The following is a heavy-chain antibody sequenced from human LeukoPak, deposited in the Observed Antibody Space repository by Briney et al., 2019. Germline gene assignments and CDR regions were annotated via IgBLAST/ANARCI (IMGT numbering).Heavy chain of an antibody. V-gene: IGHV3-23*01. J-gene: IGHJ3*02. CDR2: ISGSGGST. CDR1: GFTFSSYA. Sequence: GGSLRLSCAASGFTFSSYAMSWVRQAPGKGLEWVSAISGSGGSTYYADSVKGRFTISRDNSKNTLYLQMNSLRAEDTAVYYCAKDRPETYYDFWSGNDAFDIWGQGTMVTVSS. D-gene: IGHD3-3*01. CDR3: AKDRPETYYDFWSGNDAFDI.